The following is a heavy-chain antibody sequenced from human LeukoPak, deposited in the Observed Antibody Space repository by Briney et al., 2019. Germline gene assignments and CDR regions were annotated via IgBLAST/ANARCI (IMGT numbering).Heavy chain of an antibody. CDR3: AKQLGYCSDGSCYFPY. CDR2: IKQDGNEK. CDR1: GFTLSRYW. D-gene: IGHD2-15*01. Sequence: GGSLRLSCAASGFTLSRYWMTWVRQAPGKGLEFVACIKQDGNEKYYVGSVKGRFTVSRDTATNSLHLQMNSLRVEDTAMYYCAKQLGYCSDGSCYFPYWGQGTLVTVSS. J-gene: IGHJ4*02. V-gene: IGHV3-7*01.